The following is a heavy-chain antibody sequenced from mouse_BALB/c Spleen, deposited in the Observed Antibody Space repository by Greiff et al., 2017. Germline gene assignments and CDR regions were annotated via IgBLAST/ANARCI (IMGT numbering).Heavy chain of an antibody. CDR3: ARDYYGSSAYAMDY. V-gene: IGHV5-17*02. CDR1: GFTFSSFG. D-gene: IGHD1-1*01. J-gene: IGHJ4*01. CDR2: ISSGSSTI. Sequence: EVLLVESGGGLVQPGGSRKLSCAASGFTFSSFGMHWVRQAPEKGLEWVAYISSGSSTIYYADTVKGRFTISRDNPKNTLFLQMTSLRSEDTAMYYCARDYYGSSAYAMDYWGQGTSVTVSS.